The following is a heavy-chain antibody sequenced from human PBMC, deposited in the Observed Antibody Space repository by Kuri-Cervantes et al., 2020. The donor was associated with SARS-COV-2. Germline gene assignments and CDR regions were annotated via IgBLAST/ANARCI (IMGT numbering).Heavy chain of an antibody. CDR1: GYTFTSYD. V-gene: IGHV1-8*02. CDR2: MNPNSGNT. Sequence: ASVKVSCKASGYTFTSYDINWVRQATGQGLEWMGWMNPNSGNTGYAQKFQGRVTMTRNTSISTACMELSSLRSEDTAVYYCARAAGYYDSSDEGYFQHWGQGTLVTVSS. D-gene: IGHD3-22*01. J-gene: IGHJ1*01. CDR3: ARAAGYYDSSDEGYFQH.